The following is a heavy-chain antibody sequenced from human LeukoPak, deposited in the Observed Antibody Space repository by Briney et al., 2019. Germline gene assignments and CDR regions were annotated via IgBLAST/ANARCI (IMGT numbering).Heavy chain of an antibody. CDR2: ISSSGKNI. V-gene: IGHV3-48*03. D-gene: IGHD2/OR15-2a*01. Sequence: GGSLRLSCAASGFTFSSYEMNWVRQAPGKGLEGVSYISSSGKNICFADSVKGRFTISRDNAKYSLFLQMNSLRAEDTAVYYCARVTYAVPDYWGQGTLVAVSS. CDR1: GFTFSSYE. J-gene: IGHJ4*02. CDR3: ARVTYAVPDY.